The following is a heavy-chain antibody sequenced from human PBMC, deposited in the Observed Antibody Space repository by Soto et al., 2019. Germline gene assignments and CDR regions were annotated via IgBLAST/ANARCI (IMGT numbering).Heavy chain of an antibody. CDR2: FDPEDGET. CDR3: ATARLITLIANSYYGMDV. V-gene: IGHV1-24*01. CDR1: GYTLTELS. D-gene: IGHD3-22*01. Sequence: ASVKVSCKVSGYTLTELSMHWVRQAGGKGLEWMGGFDPEDGETIYAQKFQGRVTMTEDTSTDTAYMELSSLRSEDTAVYYCATARLITLIANSYYGMDVWGQGTTVTVSS. J-gene: IGHJ6*01.